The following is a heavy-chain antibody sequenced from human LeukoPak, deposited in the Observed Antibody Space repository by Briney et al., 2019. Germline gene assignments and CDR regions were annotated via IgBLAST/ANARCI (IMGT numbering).Heavy chain of an antibody. D-gene: IGHD3-10*01. Sequence: GGSLRLSCAASGFTFSGYGMHWVRQAPGKGLEWVANIKQDGSEKYYVDSVKGRFTISRDNAKNSLYLQMNSLRAEDTAVYYCARRWFGELLGFDYWGQGTLVTVSS. V-gene: IGHV3-7*01. CDR2: IKQDGSEK. CDR3: ARRWFGELLGFDY. J-gene: IGHJ4*02. CDR1: GFTFSGYG.